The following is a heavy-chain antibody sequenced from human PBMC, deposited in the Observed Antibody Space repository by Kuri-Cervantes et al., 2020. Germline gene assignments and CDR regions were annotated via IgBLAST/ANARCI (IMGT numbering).Heavy chain of an antibody. Sequence: ASVKVSCKASGYTFTSYGISWVRQAPGQGLEWMGWISAYNGNTNYAQKLQGRVTITADESTSTAYVELSSLRSEDTAVYYCARDTYDILTGYQTGRFRYFDLWGRGTLVTVSS. CDR2: ISAYNGNT. CDR1: GYTFTSYG. V-gene: IGHV1-18*01. D-gene: IGHD3-9*01. CDR3: ARDTYDILTGYQTGRFRYFDL. J-gene: IGHJ2*01.